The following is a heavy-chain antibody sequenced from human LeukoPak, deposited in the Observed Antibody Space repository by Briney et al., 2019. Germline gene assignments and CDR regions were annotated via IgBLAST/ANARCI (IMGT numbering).Heavy chain of an antibody. V-gene: IGHV3-9*01. CDR3: XXXXXXXXXXXXIVVDYGMVV. J-gene: IGHJ6*02. CDR2: ISWNSGST. CDR1: GFTFDDYA. D-gene: IGHD2-2*01. Sequence: GGSLRLSCAASGFTFDDYAMHWVRQAPGKGLEWVSGISWNSGSTGYADSVKGRFTISRDKAKNSLYLQMNSLRAEDTALYYXXXXXXXXXXXXXIVVDYGMVVWGQGTTVTVSS.